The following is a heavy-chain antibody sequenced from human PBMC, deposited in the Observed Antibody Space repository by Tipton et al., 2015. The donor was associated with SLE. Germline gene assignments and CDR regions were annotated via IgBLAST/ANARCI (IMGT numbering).Heavy chain of an antibody. CDR3: ASGDFWSGHPVDAFDI. J-gene: IGHJ3*02. Sequence: TLSLTCTVSGDYVSSYSWSWIRQPPGKGLEWIGSNYYSGSTYYNPSLKSRVTISLDTSKNQFSLKLSSVTVADTAVYYCASGDFWSGHPVDAFDIWGQGTMFSVSS. CDR2: NYYSGST. D-gene: IGHD3-3*01. CDR1: GDYVSSYS. V-gene: IGHV4-39*07.